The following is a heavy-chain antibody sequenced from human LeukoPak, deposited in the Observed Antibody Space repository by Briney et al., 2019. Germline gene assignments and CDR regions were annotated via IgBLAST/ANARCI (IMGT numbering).Heavy chain of an antibody. V-gene: IGHV3-66*02. D-gene: IGHD6-19*01. Sequence: PGGSLRLSCAASEFTVSGDYMTWVRQAPGKGLEWVSVIHGGGYTYYADPVKGRFTISRDNSKNTPYLQMNSLRAEDTAVYYCARLAYSSLPGDYWGQGTLVAVSS. CDR1: EFTVSGDY. CDR3: ARLAYSSLPGDY. CDR2: IHGGGYT. J-gene: IGHJ4*02.